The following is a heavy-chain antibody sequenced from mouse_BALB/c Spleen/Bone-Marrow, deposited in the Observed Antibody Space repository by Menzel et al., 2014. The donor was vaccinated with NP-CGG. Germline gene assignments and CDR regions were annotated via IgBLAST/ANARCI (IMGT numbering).Heavy chain of an antibody. CDR2: IRSKSNNYAT. Sequence: EVQLQESGGGLVQPKGSLKLSYAASGFTFXTYAMNWVRQAPGKGLEWVARIRSKSNNYATYYVDSVENRFTISRDDSQNMLYLQMNNLKTEDTAMYYCVRRESDNYGGFAYWGQGTLVTVSA. V-gene: IGHV10-1*02. J-gene: IGHJ3*01. CDR1: GFTFXTYA. CDR3: VRRESDNYGGFAY. D-gene: IGHD1-1*01.